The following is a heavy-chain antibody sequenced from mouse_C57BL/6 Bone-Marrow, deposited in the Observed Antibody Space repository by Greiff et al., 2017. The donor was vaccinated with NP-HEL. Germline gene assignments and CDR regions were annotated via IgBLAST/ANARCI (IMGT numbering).Heavy chain of an antibody. Sequence: EVKVEESGGGLVKPGGSLKLSCAASGFTFSSYAMSWVRQTPEKRLEWVATISDGGSYTYYPDNVKGRFTISRDNAKNNLYLQMSHLKSEDTAMYYCARDMISYAMDYWGQGTSVTVSS. CDR3: ARDMISYAMDY. J-gene: IGHJ4*01. CDR2: ISDGGSYT. D-gene: IGHD2-4*01. CDR1: GFTFSSYA. V-gene: IGHV5-4*03.